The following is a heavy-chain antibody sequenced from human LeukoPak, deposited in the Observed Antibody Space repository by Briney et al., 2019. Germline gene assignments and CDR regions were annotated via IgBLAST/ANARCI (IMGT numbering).Heavy chain of an antibody. CDR2: ISSSSSYI. Sequence: PGGSLRLSCAASGFTFSSYSMNWVRQAPGKGLEWASSISSSSSYIYYADSVKGRFTISRDNAKNSLYLQMNSLRAEDTAVYYCARDGTSLLIGRGWFDPWGQGTLVTVSS. D-gene: IGHD2-2*01. CDR3: ARDGTSLLIGRGWFDP. J-gene: IGHJ5*02. V-gene: IGHV3-21*01. CDR1: GFTFSSYS.